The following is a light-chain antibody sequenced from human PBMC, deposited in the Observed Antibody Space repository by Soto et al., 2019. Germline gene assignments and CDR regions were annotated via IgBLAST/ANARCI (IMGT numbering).Light chain of an antibody. CDR2: VEGDGTY. J-gene: IGLJ3*02. CDR3: ETWDTNTWV. CDR1: IGHSSHT. V-gene: IGLV4-60*03. Sequence: QPVLTQSSSASASLGSSVKLTCTLSIGHSSHTIAWHQQQPGKAPRFLMKVEGDGTYNRGSGLPDRFSGSSSGADRYLTISNLQSEDEADYHCETWDTNTWVFGGVTQLTVL.